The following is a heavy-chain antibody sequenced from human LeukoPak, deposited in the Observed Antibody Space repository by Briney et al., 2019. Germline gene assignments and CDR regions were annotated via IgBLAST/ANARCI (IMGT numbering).Heavy chain of an antibody. CDR2: ISSSGSTI. D-gene: IGHD2-2*01. J-gene: IGHJ6*02. Sequence: GGSLRLSCAASGFTFGGYEMNWVRQAPGKGLEWVSYISSSGSTIYYADSVKGRFTISRDNAKNSLYLQMNSLRAEDTAVYYCARIRVTAAGDGMDVWGQGTTVTVSS. CDR1: GFTFGGYE. CDR3: ARIRVTAAGDGMDV. V-gene: IGHV3-48*03.